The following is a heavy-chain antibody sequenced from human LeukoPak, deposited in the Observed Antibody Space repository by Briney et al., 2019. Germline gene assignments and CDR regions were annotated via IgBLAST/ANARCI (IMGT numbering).Heavy chain of an antibody. Sequence: GRSLRLSCAASGFIFSNYGMHWVRQAPGKGLEWLAVIWYDGSNKYYTDSVKGRFTVSRDNSKNTLYLQMNSLRAEDTAVYYCARSPRNIAAAGLVDYWGQGTLITVSS. D-gene: IGHD6-13*01. V-gene: IGHV3-33*01. J-gene: IGHJ4*02. CDR2: IWYDGSNK. CDR3: ARSPRNIAAAGLVDY. CDR1: GFIFSNYG.